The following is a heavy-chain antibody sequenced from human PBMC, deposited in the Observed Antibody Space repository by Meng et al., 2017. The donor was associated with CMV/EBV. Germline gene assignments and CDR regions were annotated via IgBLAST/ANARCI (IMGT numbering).Heavy chain of an antibody. J-gene: IGHJ3*02. D-gene: IGHD3-10*01. CDR1: GYSFTSYW. CDR2: IYPGDSDT. V-gene: IGHV5-51*01. CDR3: ASQGLNDYYDAGMGAFDI. Sequence: KVSCKGSGYSFTSYWIGWARQMPGKGLEWMGIIYPGDSDTRYSPSFQGQVTISADKSISTAYLQWSSLKASDTAMYYCASQGLNDYYDAGMGAFDIWGQGTMVTVSS.